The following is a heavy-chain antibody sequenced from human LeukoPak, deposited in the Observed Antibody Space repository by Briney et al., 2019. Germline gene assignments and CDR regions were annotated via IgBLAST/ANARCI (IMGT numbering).Heavy chain of an antibody. J-gene: IGHJ6*03. D-gene: IGHD1-14*01. CDR1: GGSFSGYY. CDR3: ARAGLPTHPRYYYYYYMDV. CDR2: INHSGST. V-gene: IGHV4-34*01. Sequence: KASETLSLTCAVYGGSFSGYYWSWIRQPPGKGLEWIGEINHSGSTNYNPSLKSRVTISVDTSTNQFSLKLSSVTAADTAVYYCARAGLPTHPRYYYYYYMDVWGKGTTVTVSS.